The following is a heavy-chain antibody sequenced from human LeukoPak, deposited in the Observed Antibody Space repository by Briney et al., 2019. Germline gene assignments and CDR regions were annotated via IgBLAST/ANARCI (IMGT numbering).Heavy chain of an antibody. V-gene: IGHV3-53*01. CDR1: GFTVSSNY. Sequence: GGSLRLSCAASGFTVSSNYMSWVRQAPGKGLEWVSVIYSGGSTYYADSVKGRFTISRDNSKNTLYLQMNSLRAEDTAVYYCARDSRSGWGYYFDYWGQGTLVTVSS. D-gene: IGHD6-19*01. J-gene: IGHJ4*02. CDR3: ARDSRSGWGYYFDY. CDR2: IYSGGST.